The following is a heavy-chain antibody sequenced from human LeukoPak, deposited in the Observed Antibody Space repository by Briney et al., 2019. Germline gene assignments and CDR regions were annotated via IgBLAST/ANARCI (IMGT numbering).Heavy chain of an antibody. J-gene: IGHJ4*02. Sequence: PGGSLRLSCAASGFTFRSNGIHWVRQTPGKGLQWVAFIRNDGGNHYYADSVKGRFTISRDNSKNTVYLQMNSLREEDTAIYYCANSQSYGAGHWGQGTLVTVSS. CDR1: GFTFRSNG. CDR3: ANSQSYGAGH. D-gene: IGHD3-10*01. V-gene: IGHV3-30*02. CDR2: IRNDGGNH.